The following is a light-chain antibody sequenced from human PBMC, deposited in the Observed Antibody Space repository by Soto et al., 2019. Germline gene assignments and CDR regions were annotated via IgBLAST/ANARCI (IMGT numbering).Light chain of an antibody. CDR2: DAS. CDR3: QQYDSIPST. V-gene: IGKV1-33*01. CDR1: QGINTY. Sequence: DIQMTQSPSSLSASVGDRVTITCQASQGINTYLNWYQQKSGKPPKLLIYDASNLETGVPSRFSGSGSVTDFSFTISSLQPEDIATYHCQQYDSIPSTFGQGTKLEIK. J-gene: IGKJ2*01.